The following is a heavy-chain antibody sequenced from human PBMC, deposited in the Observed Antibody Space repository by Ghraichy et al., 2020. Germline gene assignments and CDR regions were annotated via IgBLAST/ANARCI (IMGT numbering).Heavy chain of an antibody. V-gene: IGHV4-34*01. Sequence: SETLSLTCAVYGGSLSGYYWSWIRQPPGKGLEWIGEINHSGSTNYNPSLKSRVTISVDTSKNQFSLKLSSVTAADTAVYYCARGGRAPALRHFDYWGQGTLVTVSS. D-gene: IGHD2-2*01. CDR1: GGSLSGYY. J-gene: IGHJ4*02. CDR3: ARGGRAPALRHFDY. CDR2: INHSGST.